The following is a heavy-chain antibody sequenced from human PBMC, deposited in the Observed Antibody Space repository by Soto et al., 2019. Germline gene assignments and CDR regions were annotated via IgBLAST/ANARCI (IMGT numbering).Heavy chain of an antibody. Sequence: QVQLVESGGGVVQPGRSLRLSCAASGFTFSSYGMHWVRQAPGKGLEWVAVIWYDGSNKYYADSVKGRFTISRDNPKNALYLQMNSLRAEHTAVYYGATDNHDYGDYGGAFDIWGQGTMVTVSS. CDR3: ATDNHDYGDYGGAFDI. D-gene: IGHD4-17*01. CDR2: IWYDGSNK. V-gene: IGHV3-33*01. CDR1: GFTFSSYG. J-gene: IGHJ3*02.